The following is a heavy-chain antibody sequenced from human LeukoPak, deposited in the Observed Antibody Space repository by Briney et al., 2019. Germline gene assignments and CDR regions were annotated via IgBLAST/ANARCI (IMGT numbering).Heavy chain of an antibody. J-gene: IGHJ4*02. V-gene: IGHV3-23*01. CDR2: ISVSGGTT. Sequence: PGGSLRLSCAASGFNFSTYAMSWVRQAPGKGLEWVSGISVSGGTTHYADSVKGRFTISRDNSKNTLSLQMNSLRAEDTAVYYCAKGWTKYCSGGSCYSPLYDFDYWGQGTLVTVSS. D-gene: IGHD2-15*01. CDR3: AKGWTKYCSGGSCYSPLYDFDY. CDR1: GFNFSTYA.